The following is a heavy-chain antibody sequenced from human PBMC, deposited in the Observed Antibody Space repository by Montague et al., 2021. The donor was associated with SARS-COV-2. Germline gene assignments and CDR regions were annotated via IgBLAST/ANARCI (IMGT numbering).Heavy chain of an antibody. J-gene: IGHJ4*01. Sequence: LRLSCAASRLSFNGYAMHWVRQAPGKGLEWLTFISHDESNHRYADSVKGRFTISRDNSKNTLYLQMDSLRPEDTAVYYCAREGYRSGSFYIDYWGRGTLVTVSS. CDR3: AREGYRSGSFYIDY. CDR2: ISHDESNH. CDR1: RLSFNGYA. D-gene: IGHD1-26*01. V-gene: IGHV3-30*04.